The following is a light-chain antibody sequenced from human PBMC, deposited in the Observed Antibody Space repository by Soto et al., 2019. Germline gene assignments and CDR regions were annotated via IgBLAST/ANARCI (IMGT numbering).Light chain of an antibody. CDR3: QQYNSYSPLVT. V-gene: IGKV1-5*01. J-gene: IGKJ4*01. CDR1: QSISSW. Sequence: DIQMTQSPSTLSASVGDRVTITCRASQSISSWLAWYQQKPGKAPKLLIYDASSLESGVPSRFSGSGAGTEVTLTISSLQPDDFATYYCQQYNSYSPLVTFGGGTKVEIK. CDR2: DAS.